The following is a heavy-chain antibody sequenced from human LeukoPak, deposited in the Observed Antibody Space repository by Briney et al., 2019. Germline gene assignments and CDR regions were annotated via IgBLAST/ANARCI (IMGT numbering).Heavy chain of an antibody. CDR3: ARAGGFYYGMDV. J-gene: IGHJ6*02. CDR1: GGSISSYY. D-gene: IGHD3-10*01. Sequence: SETLSLTCTVSGGSISSYYWSWIRQPPGKGLEWIGYIYYSGSTNYNPSLKSRVTISVGTSKNQFSLKLSSVTAADTAVYYCARAGGFYYGMDVWGQGTTVTVSS. CDR2: IYYSGST. V-gene: IGHV4-59*08.